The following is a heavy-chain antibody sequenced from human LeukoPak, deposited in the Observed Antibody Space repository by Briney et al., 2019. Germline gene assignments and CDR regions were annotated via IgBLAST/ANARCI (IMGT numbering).Heavy chain of an antibody. J-gene: IGHJ4*02. CDR2: IRYDGSNK. CDR3: AKDYCSSTSCYNNYFDY. CDR1: GFTFSSYG. V-gene: IGHV3-30*02. Sequence: SGGSLRLSCAASGFTFSSYGMHWVRQAPGEGLEWVAFIRYDGSNKYYADSVKGRFTISRDNSKNTLYLQMNSLRAEDTAVYYCAKDYCSSTSCYNNYFDYWGQGTLVTISS. D-gene: IGHD2-2*02.